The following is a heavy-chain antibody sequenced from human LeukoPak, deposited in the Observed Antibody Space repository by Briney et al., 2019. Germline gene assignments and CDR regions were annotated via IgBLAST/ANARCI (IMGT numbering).Heavy chain of an antibody. CDR3: AKYLHSGFWSGYYFSGYYYYGMDV. V-gene: IGHV3-23*01. CDR2: MSGSGDRT. Sequence: GGSLRLSCAASGFTFSGYAMSWVRQAPGKGLEWVSGMSGSGDRTFYADSVKGRFTISRDTSKNTLYLQMNSLRAEDTALYYCAKYLHSGFWSGYYFSGYYYYGMDVWGQGTTVTVSS. CDR1: GFTFSGYA. D-gene: IGHD3-3*01. J-gene: IGHJ6*02.